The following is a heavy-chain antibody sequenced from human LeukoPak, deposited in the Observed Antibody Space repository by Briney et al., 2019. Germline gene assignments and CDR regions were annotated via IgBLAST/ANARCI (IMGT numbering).Heavy chain of an antibody. V-gene: IGHV3-49*04. CDR3: ARGGDFGVPAPLGIDAFDF. CDR2: IRSKAYGGTI. D-gene: IGHD2-2*01. CDR1: GFTFGHYA. Sequence: GGSLRLSCTTSGFTFGHYAMAWVRQAPGKGLEWVGFIRSKAYGGTIEYAASVKGRFTISRDNSRNIADLQMNSLKTEDTAVYYCARGGDFGVPAPLGIDAFDFWGQGTMVTVSS. J-gene: IGHJ3*01.